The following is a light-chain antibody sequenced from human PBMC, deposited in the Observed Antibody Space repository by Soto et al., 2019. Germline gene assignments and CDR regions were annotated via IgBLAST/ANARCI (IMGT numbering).Light chain of an antibody. J-gene: IGLJ1*01. CDR1: SSDIGGYNF. V-gene: IGLV2-14*01. CDR3: NSYSTVSTYV. Sequence: QSVLTQPASVSGSPGQSITIACTGTSSDIGGYNFVSWYQQHPGKAPKLLIYDVGNRPSGVSNRFSGSKSGNTASLTISGLQAEDEAHYYCNSYSTVSTYVFGTGTKLTVL. CDR2: DVG.